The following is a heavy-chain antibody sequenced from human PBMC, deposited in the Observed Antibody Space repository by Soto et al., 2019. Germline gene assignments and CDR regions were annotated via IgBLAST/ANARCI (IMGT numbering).Heavy chain of an antibody. CDR1: GGTFRSYS. CDR3: VTGDNYYFDY. Sequence: VQLVQSGAEVKKPGSSVKVSCKASGGTFRSYSLTWLRQARGQGLEWMGGFVPKFGSINYAQKFQSRITITADEATSTADMELSSVRSEDTAVYYCVTGDNYYFDYWGQGTLVTVSS. V-gene: IGHV1-69*01. D-gene: IGHD1-20*01. CDR2: FVPKFGSI. J-gene: IGHJ4*02.